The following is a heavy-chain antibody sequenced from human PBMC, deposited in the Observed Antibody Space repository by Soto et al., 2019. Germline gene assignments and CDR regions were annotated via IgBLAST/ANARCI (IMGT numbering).Heavy chain of an antibody. Sequence: QVQLQESGPGLVKPSETLSLTCTDSGRSISSYYWGWIRQPPGKGLEWIGYIYYSGSTSNNPSLNSRVTKSVDTSKNQFSLKLSSVTAAGSAVYYCARESVGNRLGFDYWGQGTLVTGCS. D-gene: IGHD1-26*01. V-gene: IGHV4-59*01. CDR3: ARESVGNRLGFDY. CDR1: GRSISSYY. CDR2: IYYSGST. J-gene: IGHJ4*02.